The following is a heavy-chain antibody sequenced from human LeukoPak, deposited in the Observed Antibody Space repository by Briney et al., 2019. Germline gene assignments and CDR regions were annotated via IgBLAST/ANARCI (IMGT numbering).Heavy chain of an antibody. J-gene: IGHJ5*02. CDR3: AKDLRSSGWAGLES. CDR2: ISGSGYST. CDR1: GFTFSDYG. V-gene: IGHV3-23*01. D-gene: IGHD6-19*01. Sequence: GGSLRLSCAASGFTFSDYGMSWVRQAPGKGLEWVSTISGSGYSTYYADSVKGRFTISRDNSKNTVFLQMDSLRADGTAVYYCAKDLRSSGWAGLESWGQGTLVIVSS.